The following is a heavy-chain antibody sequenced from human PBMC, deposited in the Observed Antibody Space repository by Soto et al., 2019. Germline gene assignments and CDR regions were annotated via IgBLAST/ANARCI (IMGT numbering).Heavy chain of an antibody. CDR2: IGPNSGGT. D-gene: IGHD3-16*01. CDR1: GYTFTGYY. Sequence: QVQLVQSGAEVKKPGASVKVSCKASGYTFTGYYIHWVRQAPGQGLEWMGWIGPNSGGTNYAQKFQGRVTMTSDTSTAYLELSRLTSDDTAAYYCAREVGGGRQYYFDYWGQGTLVTVSS. CDR3: AREVGGGRQYYFDY. J-gene: IGHJ4*02. V-gene: IGHV1-2*02.